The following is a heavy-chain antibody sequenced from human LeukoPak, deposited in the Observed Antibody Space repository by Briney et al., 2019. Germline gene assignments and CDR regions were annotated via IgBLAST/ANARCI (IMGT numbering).Heavy chain of an antibody. V-gene: IGHV1-2*02. Sequence: ASVKVSCKASGYTFTGYYMHWVRQAPGQGLEWMGWINPNSGGTNYAQKFQGRVTMTRGTSISTAYMELSRLRSDDTAVYYCAVEDIVVVVAASTTAPFDYWGQGTLVTVSS. CDR3: AVEDIVVVVAASTTAPFDY. J-gene: IGHJ4*02. CDR2: INPNSGGT. D-gene: IGHD2-15*01. CDR1: GYTFTGYY.